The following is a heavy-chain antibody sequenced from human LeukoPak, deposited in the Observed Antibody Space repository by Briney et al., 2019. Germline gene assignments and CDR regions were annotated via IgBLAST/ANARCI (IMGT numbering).Heavy chain of an antibody. CDR2: IWYDGSNK. V-gene: IGHV3-33*01. CDR3: ARSRDYGDYVWGYYYGMDV. Sequence: GGSLRLSCAASGFTFSSYGMHWVRQAPGKGLEWVAVIWYDGSNKYYADSVKGRFTISRDNSKNTLYLQMNSLRAEDTAVYYCARSRDYGDYVWGYYYGMDVWGQGTTVTVSS. J-gene: IGHJ6*02. CDR1: GFTFSSYG. D-gene: IGHD4-17*01.